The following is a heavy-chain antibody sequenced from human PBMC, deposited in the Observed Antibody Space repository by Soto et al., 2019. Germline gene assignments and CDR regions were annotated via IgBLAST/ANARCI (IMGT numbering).Heavy chain of an antibody. Sequence: GGSLRLSCAASGFTFSSYWMSWVRQAPGKGLEWVANIKRDGSENYYVDSVKGRFTISRDNAKNSLYLQMNSLRAEDTAVYYCARGDTVTNGYFQHWGQGTLVTVSS. CDR3: ARGDTVTNGYFQH. CDR1: GFTFSSYW. J-gene: IGHJ1*01. D-gene: IGHD4-17*01. V-gene: IGHV3-7*01. CDR2: IKRDGSEN.